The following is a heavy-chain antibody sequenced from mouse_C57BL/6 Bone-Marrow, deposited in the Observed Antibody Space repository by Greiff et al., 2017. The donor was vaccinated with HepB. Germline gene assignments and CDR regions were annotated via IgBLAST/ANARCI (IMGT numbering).Heavy chain of an antibody. CDR2: SDPSDSYT. CDR3: ARSLLRYALDY. J-gene: IGHJ4*01. CDR1: GYTFTSYW. D-gene: IGHD1-1*01. Sequence: QVQLQQPGAELVMPGASVKLSCKASGYTFTSYWKHWVKQRPGQGLEWIGESDPSDSYTNYNQKFKGKSTLTVDKSSSTAYMQLSSLTSEDSAVYYCARSLLRYALDYWGQGTSVTVSS. V-gene: IGHV1-69*01.